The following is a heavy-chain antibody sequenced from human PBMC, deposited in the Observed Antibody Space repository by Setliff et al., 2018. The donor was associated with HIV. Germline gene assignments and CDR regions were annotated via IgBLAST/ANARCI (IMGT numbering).Heavy chain of an antibody. CDR2: INPNIGST. D-gene: IGHD1-1*01. J-gene: IGHJ4*02. CDR3: ERQLSNSLES. CDR1: GYTFTGYY. V-gene: IGHV1-2*06. Sequence: ASVKVSCKASGYTFTGYYIHWVRQAPGQGLQWMGRINPNIGSTNYAQNFQGRATMTRDTSVNTAFMELSNLRSDDTAVYYCERQLSNSLESWGQGTLVTVSS.